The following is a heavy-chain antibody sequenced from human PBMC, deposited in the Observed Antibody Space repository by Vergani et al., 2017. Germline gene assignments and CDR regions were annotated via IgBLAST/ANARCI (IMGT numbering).Heavy chain of an antibody. CDR2: ISYTWST. D-gene: IGHD3-22*01. CDR1: GGSIISGSSY. J-gene: IGHJ5*02. Sequence: QLQLRESGPGLVKPSGTLSLTCTVSGGSIISGSSYWDWIRQPPGRGLEWIGTISYTWSTFYNPSLKSRVTLSVDTSNNQFSLKLKSMTAADTATYFCVRLEHDGGGHHYVVHWGLGILVTVSS. V-gene: IGHV4-39*01. CDR3: VRLEHDGGGHHYVVH.